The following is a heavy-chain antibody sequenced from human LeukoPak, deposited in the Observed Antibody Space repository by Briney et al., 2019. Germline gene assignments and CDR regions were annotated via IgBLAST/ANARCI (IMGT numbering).Heavy chain of an antibody. CDR1: GYTFTSYY. Sequence: ASVKVSCKASGYTFTSYYMHWVRQAPGQGLEWMGWISAYNGNTNYAQKLQGRVTMTTDTSTSTAYMELRSLRSDDTAVYYCARDTLGYCSGGSCYGSEGAFDIWGQGTMVTVSS. CDR3: ARDTLGYCSGGSCYGSEGAFDI. CDR2: ISAYNGNT. D-gene: IGHD2-15*01. J-gene: IGHJ3*02. V-gene: IGHV1-18*04.